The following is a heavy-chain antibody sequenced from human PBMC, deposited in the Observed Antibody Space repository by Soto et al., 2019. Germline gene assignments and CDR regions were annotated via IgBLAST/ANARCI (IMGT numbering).Heavy chain of an antibody. CDR2: INSDGSST. D-gene: IGHD2-2*01. CDR3: ARDPEREYIGVA. Sequence: EVQLVESGGGLVQPGGSLRLSCEASGFTLSSYWMHWVRQAPGKGLVWVSRINSDGSSTRYADSVRGRFTTSRDNAKNTLYLQMNSLRAEDTAIYYCARDPEREYIGVAWGLGTLVTVSS. V-gene: IGHV3-74*01. CDR1: GFTLSSYW. J-gene: IGHJ5*02.